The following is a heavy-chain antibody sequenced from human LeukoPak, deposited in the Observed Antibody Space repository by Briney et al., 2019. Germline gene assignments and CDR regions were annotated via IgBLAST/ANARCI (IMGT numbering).Heavy chain of an antibody. CDR3: ARDSGSQGFDP. CDR1: GYTFTSYG. Sequence: GASVKVPFTASGYTFTSYGISWVRQAPGQGLEWMGWISAYNGNTNYAQKLQGRVTMTTVTSTSTAYMELRSLRSDDTAVYYCARDSGSQGFDPWGQGTLVTVSS. CDR2: ISAYNGNT. D-gene: IGHD2-15*01. J-gene: IGHJ5*02. V-gene: IGHV1-18*01.